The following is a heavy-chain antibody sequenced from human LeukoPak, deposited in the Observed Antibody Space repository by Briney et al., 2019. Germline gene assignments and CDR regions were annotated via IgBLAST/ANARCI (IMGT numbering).Heavy chain of an antibody. Sequence: SETLSLTCSVSGGSISSGSYYWSWIRQPAGKGLEWIGRIYSSGSTNYNPSLKSRVTMSVDTSKNQFSLKLSSVTAADTAVYFCARNFYSGNYPYFTHWGQGTLVAVSS. CDR3: ARNFYSGNYPYFTH. CDR2: IYSSGST. D-gene: IGHD1-26*01. J-gene: IGHJ4*02. CDR1: GGSISSGSYY. V-gene: IGHV4-61*02.